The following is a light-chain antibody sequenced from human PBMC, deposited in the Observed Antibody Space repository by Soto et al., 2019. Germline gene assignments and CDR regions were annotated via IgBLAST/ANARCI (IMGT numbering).Light chain of an antibody. CDR1: QSVSNNY. Sequence: EIVLTQSPGTLSLSPGDRATLSCRAIQSVSNNYLAWYQQKPGQAPRLLIYGASSRAAGIPDRFSGSGSGTDFTLTISRLEPEDFAVYYCQQYGSSPITFGQGTRLEIK. CDR3: QQYGSSPIT. CDR2: GAS. J-gene: IGKJ5*01. V-gene: IGKV3-20*01.